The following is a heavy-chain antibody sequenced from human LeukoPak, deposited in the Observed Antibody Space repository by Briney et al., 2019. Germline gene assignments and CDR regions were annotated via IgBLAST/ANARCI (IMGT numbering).Heavy chain of an antibody. CDR2: INSDGSST. Sequence: VGSLRLSCAASGFASSYYWMHWVRQAPGKGLVWVSHINSDGSSTNYADSVKGRFTISRDNAKNTLYLQMNSLRAEDTAVYYCARARIQLWPYYYMDVWGKGTTVTVSS. V-gene: IGHV3-74*01. D-gene: IGHD5-18*01. CDR3: ARARIQLWPYYYMDV. CDR1: GFASSYYW. J-gene: IGHJ6*03.